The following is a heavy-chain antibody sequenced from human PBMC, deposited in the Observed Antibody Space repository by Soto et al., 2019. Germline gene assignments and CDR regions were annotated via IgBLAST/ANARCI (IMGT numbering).Heavy chain of an antibody. CDR3: ARDEGGPDV. J-gene: IGHJ6*02. CDR1: GFTFSNSW. Sequence: GGSLRLSCRASGFTFSNSWMHWVRHAPGKGLVWVSRINNDGSNTAYADSVKGRFTISRDNAKNTLHMQMNSLRVEDTAVYFCARDEGGPDVWGQGTTVTVSS. V-gene: IGHV3-74*01. CDR2: INNDGSNT.